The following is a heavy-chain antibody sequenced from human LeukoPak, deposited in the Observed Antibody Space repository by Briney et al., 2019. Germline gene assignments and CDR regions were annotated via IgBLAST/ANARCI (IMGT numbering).Heavy chain of an antibody. V-gene: IGHV3-9*03. Sequence: PGGSLRLSCAASGFTFDDYAMHWVRHAPGKGLEWVSGISWNSGSIGYADSVKGRFTISRDNAKNSLYLQMNSLRAEDMALYYCAKDSSYAYDFWSGYYRGAFDIWGQGTMVTVSS. CDR2: ISWNSGSI. CDR1: GFTFDDYA. CDR3: AKDSSYAYDFWSGYYRGAFDI. J-gene: IGHJ3*02. D-gene: IGHD3-3*01.